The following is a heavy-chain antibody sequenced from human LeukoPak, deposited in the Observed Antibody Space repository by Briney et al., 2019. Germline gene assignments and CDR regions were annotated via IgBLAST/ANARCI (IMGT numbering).Heavy chain of an antibody. CDR1: GFTFSSYG. J-gene: IGHJ4*02. CDR3: AKTKRYLAVAGENFDY. CDR2: ISGSGGST. D-gene: IGHD6-19*01. Sequence: PGGSLRLSCAASGFTFSSYGMSWVRQAPGKGLEWVSAISGSGGSTYYADSVKGRFTISRDNSKNTLYLQMNSLRAEDTAVYYCAKTKRYLAVAGENFDYWGQGTLVTVSS. V-gene: IGHV3-23*01.